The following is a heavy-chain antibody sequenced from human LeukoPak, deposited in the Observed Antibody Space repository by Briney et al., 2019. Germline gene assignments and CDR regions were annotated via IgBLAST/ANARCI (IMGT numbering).Heavy chain of an antibody. CDR2: ISGSGGST. D-gene: IGHD3-10*01. J-gene: IGHJ6*02. CDR1: GFTFSSYA. CDR3: AKEGYYGSGSYYNAHYYYYYGMDV. V-gene: IGHV3-23*01. Sequence: AGGSLRLSCAASGFTFSSYAMSWVRQAPGKGLEWVSAISGSGGSTYYADSVKGRFTISRDNSKNTLYLQMNSLRAEDTAVYYCAKEGYYGSGSYYNAHYYYYYGMDVWGQGTTVTVSS.